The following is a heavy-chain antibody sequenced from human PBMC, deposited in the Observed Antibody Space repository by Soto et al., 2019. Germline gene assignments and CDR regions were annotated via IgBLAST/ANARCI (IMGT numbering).Heavy chain of an antibody. D-gene: IGHD1-1*01. Sequence: GGSLRLSCAASGFTFSSYAMSWVRQAPGRGLEWVSTISRSGGTTYYADSVKGRFTVSRDNSQNTLYLQMNSLRAEDTAVYYCTKFGMATTKRSPPYYFDYWGQGTLVTVSS. J-gene: IGHJ4*02. CDR2: ISRSGGTT. CDR1: GFTFSSYA. CDR3: TKFGMATTKRSPPYYFDY. V-gene: IGHV3-23*01.